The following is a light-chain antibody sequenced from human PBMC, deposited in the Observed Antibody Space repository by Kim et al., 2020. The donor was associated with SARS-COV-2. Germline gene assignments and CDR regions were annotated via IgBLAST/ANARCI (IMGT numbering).Light chain of an antibody. CDR3: QQYDNLPLT. Sequence: DIQMTQSPSSLPAPAGDRVTITCQASQVIKKYLNWYQQKPGKAPHLLIYDASNLKTGVPSRFSGSGSGTDFSLTISNLQPEDTATYYCQQYDNLPLTFGGGTKVDIK. CDR2: DAS. CDR1: QVIKKY. V-gene: IGKV1-33*01. J-gene: IGKJ4*01.